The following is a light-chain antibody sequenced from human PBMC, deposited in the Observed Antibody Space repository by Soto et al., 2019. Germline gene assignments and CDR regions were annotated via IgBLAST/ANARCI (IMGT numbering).Light chain of an antibody. CDR2: AAS. CDR3: QQSYSTPYT. J-gene: IGKJ2*01. CDR1: QSISSY. Sequence: KTPLPSAPLTKIGDRVTITCRASQSISSYLNWYQQKPGKAPKLLIYAASSLQSGVPSRFSGSGSGTDFTLTISSLQPENFATYYCQQSYSTPYTFGQGTKVDIK. V-gene: IGKV1-39*01.